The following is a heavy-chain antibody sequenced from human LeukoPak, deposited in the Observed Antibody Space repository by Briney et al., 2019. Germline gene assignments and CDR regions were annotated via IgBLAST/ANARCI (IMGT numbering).Heavy chain of an antibody. CDR2: ISDDGSNK. CDR3: AREGGGAFDI. CDR1: GFTFTRYS. V-gene: IGHV3-30-3*01. D-gene: IGHD3-16*01. J-gene: IGHJ3*02. Sequence: GRSLRLSCAASGFTFTRYSMHWVRQAPGKGLEWVAVISDDGSNKYYPDSVKGRFTISRDNSKNSLYLQMNSLRAEDTAVYYCAREGGGAFDIWGQGTMVTVSS.